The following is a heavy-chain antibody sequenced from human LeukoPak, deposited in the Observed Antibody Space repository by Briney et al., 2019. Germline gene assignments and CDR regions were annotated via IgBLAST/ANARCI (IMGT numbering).Heavy chain of an antibody. CDR2: ISNDGSKE. CDR3: AKADKGYYFDRSGLKGALDY. Sequence: PGGSLRLSCPASGFTFSSFGMHWVRQAPGKGLQWVAFISNDGSKEYYADSVKGRFTISRDNSKNTLYLQMNTLRAEDTAVYYCAKADKGYYFDRSGLKGALDYWGQGTLVTVSP. CDR1: GFTFSSFG. D-gene: IGHD3-22*01. J-gene: IGHJ4*02. V-gene: IGHV3-30*18.